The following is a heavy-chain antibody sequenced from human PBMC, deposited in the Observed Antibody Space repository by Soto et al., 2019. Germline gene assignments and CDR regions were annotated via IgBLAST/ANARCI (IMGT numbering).Heavy chain of an antibody. CDR2: IWYAGSNK. CDR1: GFTFSTYG. V-gene: IGHV3-33*01. D-gene: IGHD4-17*01. CDR3: ARGTVHFDY. J-gene: IGHJ4*02. Sequence: QVQLVESGGGVVQPGRSLRLSCAASGFTFSTYGMHWVRQAPGKGLEWVAVIWYAGSNKYYADSVKGRFTISRDNSKNALYLQMNSLRAEDKAVYYCARGTVHFDYWGQGTLVTVSS.